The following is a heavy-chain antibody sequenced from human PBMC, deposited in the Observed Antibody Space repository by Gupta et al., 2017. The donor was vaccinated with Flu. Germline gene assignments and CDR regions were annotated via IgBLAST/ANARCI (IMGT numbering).Heavy chain of an antibody. CDR3: ATARYCGSTSCYRDYMAV. V-gene: IGHV3-7*01. CDR2: IKRDRSEK. D-gene: IGHD2-2*01. J-gene: IGHJ6*03. Sequence: KGLEWGANIKRDRSEKYYVDSGKGRFTVSRDNTKNSLYLQMDSLRPEDTAVYYCATARYCGSTSCYRDYMAVWGKGTTVTVSS.